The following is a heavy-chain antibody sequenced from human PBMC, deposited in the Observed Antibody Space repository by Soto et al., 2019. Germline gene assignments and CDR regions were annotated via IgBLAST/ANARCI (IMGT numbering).Heavy chain of an antibody. CDR1: GFTFTSSA. Sequence: SVKVSCKASGFTFTSSAVQWVRQARGQRLEWIGWIVVGSGNTNYAQKFQERVTITRDMSTSTAYMELSSLRSEDTAVYYCAADVLRFLEWQGFDPWGQGTLVTVSS. J-gene: IGHJ5*02. CDR3: AADVLRFLEWQGFDP. V-gene: IGHV1-58*01. CDR2: IVVGSGNT. D-gene: IGHD3-3*01.